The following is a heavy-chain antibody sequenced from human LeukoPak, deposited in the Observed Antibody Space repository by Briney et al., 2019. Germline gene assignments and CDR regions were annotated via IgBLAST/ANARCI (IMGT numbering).Heavy chain of an antibody. D-gene: IGHD4-17*01. CDR3: AKAPASTVSKQIFDY. Sequence: GGSLRLSRAASGFTFSSYAMSWVRQAPGKGLEWVSAISGSGGSTYYADSVKGRFTISRDNSKNTLYLQMNSLRAEDTAVYYCAKAPASTVSKQIFDYWGQGTLVTVSS. CDR1: GFTFSSYA. J-gene: IGHJ4*02. V-gene: IGHV3-23*01. CDR2: ISGSGGST.